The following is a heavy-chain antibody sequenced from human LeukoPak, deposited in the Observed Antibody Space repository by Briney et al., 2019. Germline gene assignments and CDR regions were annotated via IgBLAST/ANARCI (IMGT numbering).Heavy chain of an antibody. CDR2: INPSGGST. V-gene: IGHV1-46*01. CDR3: ARAGRRDGYNSPVVY. D-gene: IGHD5-24*01. Sequence: GASVKVSCKASGYTFTSYYMHWVRQAPGQGLEWMGIINPSGGSTSYAQKFQGRVTMTRDTSTSTVYIELSSLRSEDTAVYYCARAGRRDGYNSPVVYWGQGTLVTVSS. J-gene: IGHJ4*02. CDR1: GYTFTSYY.